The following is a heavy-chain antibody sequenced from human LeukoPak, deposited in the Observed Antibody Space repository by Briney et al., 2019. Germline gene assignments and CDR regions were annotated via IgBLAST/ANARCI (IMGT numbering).Heavy chain of an antibody. D-gene: IGHD3-10*01. J-gene: IGHJ1*01. CDR2: ISGSGGST. V-gene: IGHV3-23*01. Sequence: GGSLRLSCAASGFTFSSYAMSWVRQAPGKGLEWVSAISGSGGSTYYADSVKGRFTISRDNSKNTLYLQMNSLRAEDTAVYYCAKEPTIWFGELLLSEYFQHWGQGTLVTVSS. CDR3: AKEPTIWFGELLLSEYFQH. CDR1: GFTFSSYA.